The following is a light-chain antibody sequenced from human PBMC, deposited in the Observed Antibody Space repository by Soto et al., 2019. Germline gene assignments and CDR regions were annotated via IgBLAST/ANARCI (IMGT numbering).Light chain of an antibody. V-gene: IGLV1-40*01. Sequence: QAVVTQPPSVSGAPGQRVTIPCTGSTSNIGAGYDVHWYQQVSGTAPKLLIYANNNRPSGVPDRFSGSKSGTSATLAITGLQSEDETDYYCSSYTSSSTLVVFGGGTKVTVL. CDR3: SSYTSSSTLVV. CDR1: TSNIGAGYD. CDR2: ANN. J-gene: IGLJ2*01.